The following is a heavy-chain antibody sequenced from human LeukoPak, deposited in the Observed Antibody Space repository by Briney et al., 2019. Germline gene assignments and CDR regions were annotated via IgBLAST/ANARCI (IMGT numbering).Heavy chain of an antibody. Sequence: PSETLSLTCTVSGGSISSSSYYWGWIRQPPGKGLEWIGSIYYSGSTYYNPSLKSRVTISVDTSKNQFSLKLSSVTAADTAVYYCARDIVVVPAATKTYGTDVWGQGTTVTVSS. D-gene: IGHD2-2*01. J-gene: IGHJ6*02. V-gene: IGHV4-39*07. CDR1: GGSISSSSYY. CDR3: ARDIVVVPAATKTYGTDV. CDR2: IYYSGST.